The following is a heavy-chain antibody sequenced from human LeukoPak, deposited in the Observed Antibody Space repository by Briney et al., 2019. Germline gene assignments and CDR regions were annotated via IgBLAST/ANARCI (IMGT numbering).Heavy chain of an antibody. CDR3: ARDGNDVMDY. D-gene: IGHD1-1*01. CDR1: GYTFTNYG. CDR2: ISGHNDNA. Sequence: ASVTVSCTASGYTFTNYGISWVRQAPGQGLEWVGWISGHNDNAHYAQKLQGRVTMTRETSTSTVYMELRSLSSDDTAIYYCARDGNDVMDYWGQGTLVTVSS. V-gene: IGHV1-18*01. J-gene: IGHJ4*02.